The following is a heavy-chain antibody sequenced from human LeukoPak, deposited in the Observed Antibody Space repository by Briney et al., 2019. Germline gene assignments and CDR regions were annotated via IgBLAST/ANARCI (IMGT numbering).Heavy chain of an antibody. D-gene: IGHD2-2*01. CDR1: GYSISSGYY. Sequence: SETLSLTCAVSGYSISSGYYWGWIRQPPGKGLEWIGSIYHSGSTYYNPSLKSRVTISVDTSKNQFSLKLSSVTAADTAVYYCASKGSSTGCCPEDYWGQGTLVTVSS. CDR3: ASKGSSTGCCPEDY. V-gene: IGHV4-38-2*01. CDR2: IYHSGST. J-gene: IGHJ4*02.